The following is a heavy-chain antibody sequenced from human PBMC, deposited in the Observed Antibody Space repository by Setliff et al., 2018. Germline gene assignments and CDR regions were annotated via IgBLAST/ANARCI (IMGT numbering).Heavy chain of an antibody. CDR3: ARTRSDAFDI. CDR1: GYIFTNYW. J-gene: IGHJ3*02. V-gene: IGHV5-51*01. Sequence: PGESLKISCKASGYIFTNYWIGWVRQMPGKGLEWMGIIYPSDSDTRYSPSFQGQVTISADKSISTAYLQWSSLKASDTAMYYCARTRSDAFDIWGQGTMVTVSS. CDR2: IYPSDSDT.